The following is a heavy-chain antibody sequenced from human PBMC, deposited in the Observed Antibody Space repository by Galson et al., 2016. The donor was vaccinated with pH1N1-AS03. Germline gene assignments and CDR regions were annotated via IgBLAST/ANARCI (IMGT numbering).Heavy chain of an antibody. V-gene: IGHV3-48*01. CDR3: ARIVSMSDFDS. J-gene: IGHJ4*02. D-gene: IGHD3-16*02. CDR1: GFTFSYYS. Sequence: SLRLSCAASGFTFSYYSMNWVRQAPGKGLEWVSYISSRGDSIYYADSVKGRFSISRDNAKESLYLQINSLRVEDTGVYYCARIVSMSDFDSWGQGTLVTVSS. CDR2: ISSRGDSI.